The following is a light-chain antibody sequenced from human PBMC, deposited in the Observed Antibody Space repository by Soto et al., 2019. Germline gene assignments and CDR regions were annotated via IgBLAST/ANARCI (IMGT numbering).Light chain of an antibody. CDR1: SSNIGAGYV. CDR2: GDS. J-gene: IGLJ1*01. Sequence: QSVLTQPPSVSGAPGQRVTISCTGSSSNIGAGYVVQWYQQFPGTAPKLLIYGDSNRPSGVPDRLSGSKSGTSASLAISGLQAEDEADYYCQSYDSSLRGYVFGAGTKLTVL. V-gene: IGLV1-40*01. CDR3: QSYDSSLRGYV.